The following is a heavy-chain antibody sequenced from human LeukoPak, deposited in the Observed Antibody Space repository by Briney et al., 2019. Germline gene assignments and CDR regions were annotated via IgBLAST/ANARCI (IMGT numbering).Heavy chain of an antibody. Sequence: SPTLSLTCDISGDSVSSNSAAWNWIRQSPSRGLERLGRTFYRSKWYNEYEVSLKSRLTINADTSKNHFSLQLNSVTPEDTAVYYCARSGGTAIGNYERATFDYWGQGTLVTVSS. CDR2: TFYRSKWYN. CDR1: GDSVSSNSAA. D-gene: IGHD1-7*01. J-gene: IGHJ4*02. CDR3: ARSGGTAIGNYERATFDY. V-gene: IGHV6-1*01.